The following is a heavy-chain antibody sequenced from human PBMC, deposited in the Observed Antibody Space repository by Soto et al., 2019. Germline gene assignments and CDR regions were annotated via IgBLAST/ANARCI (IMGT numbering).Heavy chain of an antibody. CDR3: TKHGNGPDTVTTKPDYYYYGMDV. V-gene: IGHV3-73*02. J-gene: IGHJ6*02. CDR1: GFTFSGSA. D-gene: IGHD4-17*01. Sequence: EVQLVESGGGLVQPGGSLKLSCAASGFTFSGSAMHWVRQAPGKGLEWVGRMRSKANSYATAYAATVKGRSTISRDDSKNKAYLQMTNLKTEDTAVYYCTKHGNGPDTVTTKPDYYYYGMDVWGQGTTVTVSS. CDR2: MRSKANSYAT.